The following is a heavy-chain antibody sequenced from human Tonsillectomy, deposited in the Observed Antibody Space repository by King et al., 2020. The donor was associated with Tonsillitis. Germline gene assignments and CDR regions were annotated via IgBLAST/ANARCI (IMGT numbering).Heavy chain of an antibody. CDR3: ATEETPAAGVDY. J-gene: IGHJ4*02. CDR2: ISGYNCHT. CDR1: GHTFTRYW. D-gene: IGHD6-13*01. Sequence: QLVQSGGEVKKPGASVKVSCKASGHTFTRYWSSWVRQAPGQGLEWMGWISGYNCHTKNAQKLQGRVTMTINTSTSTAYMELRSLRSDDTAVYYCATEETPAAGVDYWGQGTLVTVSS. V-gene: IGHV1-18*01.